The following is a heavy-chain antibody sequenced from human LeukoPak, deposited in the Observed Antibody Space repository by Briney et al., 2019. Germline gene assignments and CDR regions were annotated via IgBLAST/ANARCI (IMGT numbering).Heavy chain of an antibody. CDR1: GFTFRRYA. D-gene: IGHD3-10*01. V-gene: IGHV3-21*01. Sequence: PGGSLRLSCEASGFTFRRYAMAWVRQAPGKGLEWVSSISSSSSYIYYADSVKGRFTISRDNAKNSLYLQMNSLRAEDTAVYYCARDRDTMVRGVTSDAFDIWGQGTMVTVSS. J-gene: IGHJ3*02. CDR3: ARDRDTMVRGVTSDAFDI. CDR2: ISSSSSYI.